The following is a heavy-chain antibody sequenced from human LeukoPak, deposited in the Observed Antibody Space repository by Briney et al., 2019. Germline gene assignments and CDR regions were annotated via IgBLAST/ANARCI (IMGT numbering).Heavy chain of an antibody. CDR2: ISSSSSYI. J-gene: IGHJ6*03. CDR1: GFTFSSYI. CDR3: ARIVGAGIPGYSSGSYEANSYYMDV. V-gene: IGHV3-21*01. Sequence: GGSLRLSCAASGFTFSSYIMNWVRQAPGKGLEWVSSISSSSSYIYYPDSVKGRFTISRDNAKNSLYLQMNSRRADDTAVYYCARIVGAGIPGYSSGSYEANSYYMDVWGQGTTVTVSS. D-gene: IGHD6-19*01.